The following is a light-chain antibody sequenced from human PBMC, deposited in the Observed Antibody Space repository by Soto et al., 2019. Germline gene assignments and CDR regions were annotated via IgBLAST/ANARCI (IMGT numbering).Light chain of an antibody. CDR3: QQYYSTPQT. CDR1: QSVLYSSNNKNY. V-gene: IGKV4-1*01. Sequence: DIVMTKSQDSLAVSLGERATINCKSSQSVLYSSNNKNYLAWYQQKPGQPPKLLIYWASTRESGVPDRFSGSGSGTDFTLTISSLQAEDVAVYYCQQYYSTPQTFGQGTKVEIK. J-gene: IGKJ1*01. CDR2: WAS.